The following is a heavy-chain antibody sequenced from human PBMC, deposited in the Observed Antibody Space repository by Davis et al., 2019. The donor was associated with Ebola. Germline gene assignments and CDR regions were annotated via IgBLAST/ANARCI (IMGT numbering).Heavy chain of an antibody. Sequence: PGGSLRLSCAASGFTFSSYAMSWVRQAPGKGLEWVSAISGSGGSTYYTDSVKGRFTISRDNSKNTLYLQMNSLRAEDTAVYYCAKPNYYDSSGYYYWSQGTLVTVSS. CDR3: AKPNYYDSSGYYY. J-gene: IGHJ4*02. CDR2: ISGSGGST. CDR1: GFTFSSYA. D-gene: IGHD3-22*01. V-gene: IGHV3-23*01.